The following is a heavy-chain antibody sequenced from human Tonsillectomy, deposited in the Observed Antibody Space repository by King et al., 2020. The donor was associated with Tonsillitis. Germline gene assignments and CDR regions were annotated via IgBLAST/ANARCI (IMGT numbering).Heavy chain of an antibody. Sequence: VQLVESGGGVVQPGTSLRLSCAASGFMFRNFGIHWVRQAPGKGLEWVAFISYDGNKKYYVDSVKGRFTISRDNSKNTLYLQMDSLRPEDTAFYYCAKDRIQLWYIVPQAFYYYSGMDVWGQGTTVTVSS. CDR1: GFMFRNFG. CDR3: AKDRIQLWYIVPQAFYYYSGMDV. D-gene: IGHD5-18*01. CDR2: ISYDGNKK. V-gene: IGHV3-30*18. J-gene: IGHJ6*02.